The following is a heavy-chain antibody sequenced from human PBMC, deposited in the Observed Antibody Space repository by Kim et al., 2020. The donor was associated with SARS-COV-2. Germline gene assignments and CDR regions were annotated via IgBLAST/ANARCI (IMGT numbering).Heavy chain of an antibody. CDR3: AKDLGDGYNFYYYGMDV. Sequence: VQGRFTISRDNSKNTLYLQMNSLRAEDTAVYYCAKDLGDGYNFYYYGMDVWGQGTTVTVSS. V-gene: IGHV3-30*02. J-gene: IGHJ6*02. D-gene: IGHD5-12*01.